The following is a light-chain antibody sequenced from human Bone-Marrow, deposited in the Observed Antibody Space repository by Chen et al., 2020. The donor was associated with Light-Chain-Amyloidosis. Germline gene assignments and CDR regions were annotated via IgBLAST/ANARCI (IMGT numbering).Light chain of an antibody. CDR3: KQYYSTPGT. CDR2: WAS. J-gene: IGKJ1*01. CDR1: QSVLYSSNNKNY. V-gene: IGKV4-1*01. Sequence: DIVMTQSPDSLAVSLGERATINCKSSQSVLYSSNNKNYLAWYQQKPGQPPKLLLYWASTRESGVPDRFRGRGSGTDFTLTISSLQAEEVAVYYCKQYYSTPGTFGQGTKVEIK.